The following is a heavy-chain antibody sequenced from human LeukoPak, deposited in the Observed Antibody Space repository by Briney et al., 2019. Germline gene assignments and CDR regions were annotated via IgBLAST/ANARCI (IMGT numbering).Heavy chain of an antibody. V-gene: IGHV4-61*10. Sequence: SETLSLTCTVSGGSISSGSYYWSWIRQPAGKGLEWIGEINHSGSTNYNPSLKSRVTISVDTSKNQFSLKLSSVTAADTAVYYCARGEGSYGDYTRPYYYYYYYMDVWGKGTTVTVSS. CDR3: ARGEGSYGDYTRPYYYYYYYMDV. J-gene: IGHJ6*03. CDR1: GGSISSGSYY. D-gene: IGHD4-17*01. CDR2: INHSGST.